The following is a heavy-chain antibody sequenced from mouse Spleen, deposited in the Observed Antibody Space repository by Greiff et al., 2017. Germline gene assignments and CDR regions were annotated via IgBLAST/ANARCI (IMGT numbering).Heavy chain of an antibody. V-gene: IGHV2-2*01. Sequence: VKLVESGPGLVQPSQSLSITCTVSGFSLTSYGVHWVRQSPGKGLEWLGVIWSGGSTDYNAAFISRLSISKDNSKSQVFFKMNSLQADDTAIYYCASPNWEGYFDVWGAGTTVTVSS. CDR1: GFSLTSYG. J-gene: IGHJ1*01. CDR3: ASPNWEGYFDV. CDR2: IWSGGST. D-gene: IGHD4-1*01.